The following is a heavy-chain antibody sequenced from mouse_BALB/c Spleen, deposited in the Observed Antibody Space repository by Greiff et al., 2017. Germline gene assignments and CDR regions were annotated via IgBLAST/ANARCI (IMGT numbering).Heavy chain of an antibody. D-gene: IGHD4-1*01. CDR3: ARGLGRVYYAMDY. V-gene: IGHV2-9*02. CDR2: IWAGGST. J-gene: IGHJ4*01. CDR1: GFSLTSYG. Sequence: QVQLKESGPGLVAPSQSLSITCTVSGFSLTSYGVHWVRQPPGKGLEWLGVIWAGGSTNYNSALMSRLSISKDNSKSQVFLKMNSLQTDDTAMYYCARGLGRVYYAMDYWGQGTSVTVSS.